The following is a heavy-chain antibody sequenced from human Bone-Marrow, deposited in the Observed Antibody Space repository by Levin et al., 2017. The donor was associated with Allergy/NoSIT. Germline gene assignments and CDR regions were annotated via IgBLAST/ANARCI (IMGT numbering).Heavy chain of an antibody. CDR3: ARGTYYYDSSDYPLGD. J-gene: IGHJ4*02. CDR1: GFTFSSSG. Sequence: QTGGSLRLSCAASGFTFSSSGMHWVRQAPGKGLEWVAVISYDGINKNHLESVKGRFTISRDNSKNAVYLQMNSLRAEDTAVYYCARGTYYYDSSDYPLGDWGQGTLVTVSS. V-gene: IGHV3-30*03. D-gene: IGHD3-22*01. CDR2: ISYDGINK.